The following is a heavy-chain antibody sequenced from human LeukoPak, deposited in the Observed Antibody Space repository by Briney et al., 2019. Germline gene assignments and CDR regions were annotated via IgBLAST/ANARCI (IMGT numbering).Heavy chain of an antibody. CDR2: IIPILGIA. V-gene: IGHV1-69*04. Sequence: GASVKVSCKASGGTFGSYAISWVRQAPGQGLEWMGRIIPILGIANYAQKFQGRVTITADKSTSTAYMELSSLRSEDTAVYYCATFTTGIAVAGMGYWGQGTLVTVSP. D-gene: IGHD6-19*01. CDR3: ATFTTGIAVAGMGY. J-gene: IGHJ4*02. CDR1: GGTFGSYA.